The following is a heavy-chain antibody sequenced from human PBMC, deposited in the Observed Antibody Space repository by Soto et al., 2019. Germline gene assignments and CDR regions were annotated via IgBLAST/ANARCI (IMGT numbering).Heavy chain of an antibody. CDR3: ARGPGYCSGGSCYSEYYYYYYYMDV. CDR2: IDYSGST. D-gene: IGHD2-15*01. Sequence: QVQLQESGPGLVKPSETLSLTCTVSGGSISSYYWSWIRQPPGKGREWIGYIDYSGSTNYNASLKSVVTTSVDTSKNQFSLKLSSVTAADTAVYYCARGPGYCSGGSCYSEYYYYYYYMDVWGKGTTVTVSS. CDR1: GGSISSYY. V-gene: IGHV4-59*08. J-gene: IGHJ6*03.